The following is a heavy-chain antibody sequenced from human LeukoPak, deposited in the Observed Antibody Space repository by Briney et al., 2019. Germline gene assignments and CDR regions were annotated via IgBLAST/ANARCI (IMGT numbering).Heavy chain of an antibody. D-gene: IGHD3-22*01. V-gene: IGHV1-18*01. CDR3: ARVFIYDSSGYSSGRIGWDSNDAFDI. CDR2: ISAYNGNT. J-gene: IGHJ3*02. Sequence: ASVKVSCKASGYTFTSFGISWVRQAPGQGLEWMGWISAYNGNTNYAQKLQGRVTMTTDTSTSTAYMELRSLRSDDTAVYYCARVFIYDSSGYSSGRIGWDSNDAFDIWGQGTMVTVSS. CDR1: GYTFTSFG.